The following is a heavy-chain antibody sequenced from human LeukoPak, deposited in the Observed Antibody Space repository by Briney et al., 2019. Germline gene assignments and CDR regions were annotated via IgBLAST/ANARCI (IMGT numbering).Heavy chain of an antibody. CDR2: IYYSGGT. CDR1: GGSISSYY. Sequence: SETLSLTCTVSGGSISSYYWSWIRQPPGKGLEWIGYIYYSGGTNYNPSLKSRVTISVDTSKNQFSLKLSSVTAADTAVYYCARVYSSGWLDYWGQGTLVTVSS. V-gene: IGHV4-59*01. CDR3: ARVYSSGWLDY. D-gene: IGHD6-19*01. J-gene: IGHJ4*02.